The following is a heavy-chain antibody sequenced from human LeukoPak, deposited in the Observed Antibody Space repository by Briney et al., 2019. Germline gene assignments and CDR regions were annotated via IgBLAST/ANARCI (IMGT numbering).Heavy chain of an antibody. CDR1: GDSLSNYY. J-gene: IGHJ4*02. D-gene: IGHD4-23*01. CDR3: ARHLDHGGNSGYFDY. CDR2: IHNSGST. Sequence: SETLSLTCTVSGDSLSNYYWSWLRQPPGKGLEWIGYIHNSGSTNYNPSLKSRVTVSVDRSKNQFSLNLSSVTAADTAAYYCARHLDHGGNSGYFDYWGQGTLVTVSS. V-gene: IGHV4-59*08.